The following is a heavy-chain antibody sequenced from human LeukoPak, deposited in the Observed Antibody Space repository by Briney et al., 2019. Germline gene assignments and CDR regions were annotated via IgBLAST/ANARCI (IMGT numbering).Heavy chain of an antibody. CDR2: IYSGGST. CDR1: GFTVSSNY. Sequence: GGSLRLSCAASGFTVSSNYMSWVRQAPGKGLEWVSVIYSGGSTYYADSVKGRFTISRDNSKNTLYLQMNSLKGDDTAVYYCAKDSAFYYIDVWGKGTTVIISS. J-gene: IGHJ6*03. V-gene: IGHV3-53*05. CDR3: AKDSAFYYIDV. D-gene: IGHD3-10*01.